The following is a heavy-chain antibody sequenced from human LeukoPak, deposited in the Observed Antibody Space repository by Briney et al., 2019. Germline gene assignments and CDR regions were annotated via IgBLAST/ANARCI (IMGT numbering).Heavy chain of an antibody. CDR2: INPSGGNT. J-gene: IGHJ4*02. CDR1: GYTFTSYG. D-gene: IGHD2/OR15-2a*01. Sequence: GASVKVSCKASGYTFTSYGISWVRQAPGQGLEWMGIINPSGGNTKYAQKFQGRVTMTRDTSTSTVYMELSSLRSEDTAVYYCARDLWQRNFDYWGQGTLVTVSS. V-gene: IGHV1-46*01. CDR3: ARDLWQRNFDY.